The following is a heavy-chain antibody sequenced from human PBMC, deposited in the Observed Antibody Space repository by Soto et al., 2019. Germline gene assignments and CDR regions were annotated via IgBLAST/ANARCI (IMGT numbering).Heavy chain of an antibody. V-gene: IGHV1-3*01. CDR2: INAGNGDT. Sequence: GASVKVSCKASRYSFTTYALHWVRQAPGQRLEWMGWINAGNGDTKYSEKFQGRVTITRDTSANTAYMELSSLRSEDTSVYYCARDPGTGAALRAYHFDYWGQGXLVTV. J-gene: IGHJ4*02. D-gene: IGHD1-1*01. CDR3: ARDPGTGAALRAYHFDY. CDR1: RYSFTTYA.